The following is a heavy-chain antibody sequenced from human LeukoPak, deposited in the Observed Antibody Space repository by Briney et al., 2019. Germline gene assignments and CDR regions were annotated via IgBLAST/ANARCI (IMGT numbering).Heavy chain of an antibody. J-gene: IGHJ4*02. V-gene: IGHV1-2*02. D-gene: IGHD4-17*01. CDR2: INPKTGGT. CDR3: ARNRYGDYTPDY. CDR1: GYTFTGYY. Sequence: ASVTVSCTASGYTFTGYYMHWVRQAPGQGLEWMGWINPKTGGTNYAQKFRGRVTMTRDTSISTAYMELSRVRSDDTAVYYCARNRYGDYTPDYWGQGTLVTVSS.